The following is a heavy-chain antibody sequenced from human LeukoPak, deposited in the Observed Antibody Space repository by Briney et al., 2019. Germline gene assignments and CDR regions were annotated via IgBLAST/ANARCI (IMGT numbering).Heavy chain of an antibody. CDR1: GGSISSYY. J-gene: IGHJ6*03. CDR3: ASLNKDYYYMDV. V-gene: IGHV4-59*08. D-gene: IGHD1/OR15-1a*01. Sequence: SETLSLTCTVSGGSISSYYWSWIRQPPGKGLEWIGYIYYSGCTNYNPSLKSRVTISVDTSKNQFSLKLSSVTAADTAVYYCASLNKDYYYMDVWGKGTTVTVSS. CDR2: IYYSGCT.